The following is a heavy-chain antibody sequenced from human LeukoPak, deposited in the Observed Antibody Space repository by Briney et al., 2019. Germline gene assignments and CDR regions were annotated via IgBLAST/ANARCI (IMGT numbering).Heavy chain of an antibody. CDR3: AKDRRTLDAFDI. Sequence: GGSLRLSCAASGFTFSISAVSWVRQAPGKGLEWASAISGSGGSTYYADSVKGRFIISRDNSKNTLYLQMNSLRAEDTAVYYCAKDRRTLDAFDIRGQGTMVTVSS. J-gene: IGHJ3*02. V-gene: IGHV3-23*01. CDR2: ISGSGGST. CDR1: GFTFSISA.